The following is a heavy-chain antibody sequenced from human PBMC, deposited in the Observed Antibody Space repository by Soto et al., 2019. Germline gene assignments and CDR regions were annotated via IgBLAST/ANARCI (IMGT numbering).Heavy chain of an antibody. CDR2: ISYDGSNK. J-gene: IGHJ4*02. CDR3: ARAWRATVFDY. CDR1: GFTFSSYA. D-gene: IGHD4-17*01. Sequence: QVQLVESGGGVVQPGRSLRLSCAASGFTFSSYAMHWVRQAPGKGLEWVAVISYDGSNKYYADSVKGRFTISRDNSKNTLYLQMNSLRAEGTAVYYCARAWRATVFDYWGQGTLVTVSS. V-gene: IGHV3-30-3*01.